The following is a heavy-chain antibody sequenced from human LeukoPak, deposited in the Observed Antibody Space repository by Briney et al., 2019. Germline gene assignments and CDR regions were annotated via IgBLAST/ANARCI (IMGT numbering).Heavy chain of an antibody. CDR2: IIPIFGTA. Sequence: SVKVSCKASGGTFSSYAISWVRQAPGQGLEWMGGIIPIFGTANYAQKFQGRVTITADESTSTAYMELSSLRSEDTAVYYCARDLGKYCSSTSCYYYGMDVWGQGTTVTVSS. J-gene: IGHJ6*02. CDR1: GGTFSSYA. D-gene: IGHD2-2*01. V-gene: IGHV1-69*13. CDR3: ARDLGKYCSSTSCYYYGMDV.